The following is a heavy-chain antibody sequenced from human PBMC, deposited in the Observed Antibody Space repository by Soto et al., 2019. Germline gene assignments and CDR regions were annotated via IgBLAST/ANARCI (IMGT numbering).Heavy chain of an antibody. CDR1: GYTFTSFG. J-gene: IGHJ6*02. CDR3: AKNGQPPYYYYGLDV. CDR2: ISGYNGDT. Sequence: ASVKVSCKASGYTFTSFGISWVRQAPGQGLEWMGWISGYNGDTNYAQKFQGRVSMTIDTSTTTAYMELRSLTSDDTAVYYCAKNGQPPYYYYGLDVWGQGTKVTVSS. V-gene: IGHV1-18*01. D-gene: IGHD2-8*01.